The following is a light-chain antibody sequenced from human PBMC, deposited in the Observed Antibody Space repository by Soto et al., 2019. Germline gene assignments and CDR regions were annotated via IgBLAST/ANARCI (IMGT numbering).Light chain of an antibody. CDR3: QQYSDLPYT. J-gene: IGKJ2*01. CDR1: QSVSSRN. CDR2: GAS. Sequence: EIVLTQSPGTLSLSPRERATLSCRASQSVSSRNLAWYQQKPGQAPRLLIYGASSRATGIPDRFSGSGSVTDFTLTINRLEPEDCAVYYCQQYSDLPYTFGQGTKLEV. V-gene: IGKV3-20*01.